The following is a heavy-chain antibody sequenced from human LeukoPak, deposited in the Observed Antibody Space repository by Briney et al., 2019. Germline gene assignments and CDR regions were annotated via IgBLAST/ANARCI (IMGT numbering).Heavy chain of an antibody. CDR1: GFTYNSHA. J-gene: IGHJ4*02. CDR3: AKDQGFSYYYLDY. CDR2: ISANGANT. Sequence: GGSLRLSCVASGFTYNSHAMSWVRQAPGKGLEWVSGISANGANTYYTDSVRGRFTISRDNSKNTVYLQMSSLSAEDTAIYYCAKDQGFSYYYLDYWGQGILVTVSP. V-gene: IGHV3-23*01. D-gene: IGHD5-18*01.